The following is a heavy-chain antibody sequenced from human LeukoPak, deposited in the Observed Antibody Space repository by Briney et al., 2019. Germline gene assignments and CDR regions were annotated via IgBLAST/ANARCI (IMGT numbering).Heavy chain of an antibody. V-gene: IGHV4-61*02. CDR1: GGSISSGSYY. CDR3: ASHDFWSGNNDY. Sequence: SETLSLTCTVSGGSISSGSYYWSWIRQPAGKGLEWIVRIYTSGSTNYNPSRKSRVTISVDTSKNQFSLKLSSVTAADTAVYYCASHDFWSGNNDYWGQGTLVTVSS. D-gene: IGHD3-3*01. J-gene: IGHJ4*02. CDR2: IYTSGST.